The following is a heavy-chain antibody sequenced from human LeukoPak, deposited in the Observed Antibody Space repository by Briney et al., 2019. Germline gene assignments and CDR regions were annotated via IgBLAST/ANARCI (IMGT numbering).Heavy chain of an antibody. CDR2: ISAYNGNT. J-gene: IGHJ5*02. Sequence: GASVKVSCKASGYTFTSYGISWVRQAPGQGLEWMGWISAYNGNTNYAQKLQGRVTMTTDTSTSTAYMELRSLRSDDTAVYYCARAGGYTYYDILTGYPYRYNWFDPWGQGTLVTVSS. CDR1: GYTFTSYG. V-gene: IGHV1-18*01. CDR3: ARAGGYTYYDILTGYPYRYNWFDP. D-gene: IGHD3-9*01.